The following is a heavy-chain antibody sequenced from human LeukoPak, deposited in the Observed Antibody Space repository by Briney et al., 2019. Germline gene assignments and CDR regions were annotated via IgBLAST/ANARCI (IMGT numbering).Heavy chain of an antibody. CDR3: ARDPRDPYSSGWYEGDY. CDR2: IYYSGST. CDR1: GGSISSSSYY. J-gene: IGHJ4*02. V-gene: IGHV4-39*07. Sequence: SETLSLTCTVSGGSISSSSYYWGWIRQPPGKGLEWIGSIYYSGSTYYNPSLKSRVTISVDTSKNQFSLKLSSVTAADTAVYYCARDPRDPYSSGWYEGDYWGQGTLVTVSS. D-gene: IGHD6-19*01.